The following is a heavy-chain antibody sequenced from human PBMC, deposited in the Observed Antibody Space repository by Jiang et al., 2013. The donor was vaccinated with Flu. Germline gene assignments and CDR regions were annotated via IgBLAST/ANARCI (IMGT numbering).Heavy chain of an antibody. D-gene: IGHD3-3*01. CDR3: ARARFLEWLLSHYYYYGMDV. J-gene: IGHJ6*02. Sequence: LKSRVTISVDTSKNQFSLKLSSVTAADTAVYYCARARFLEWLLSHYYYYGMDVWGQGTTVTVSS. V-gene: IGHV4-34*01.